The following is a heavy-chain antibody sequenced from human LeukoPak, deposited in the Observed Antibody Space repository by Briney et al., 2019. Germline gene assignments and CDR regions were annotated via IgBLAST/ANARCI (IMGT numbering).Heavy chain of an antibody. J-gene: IGHJ4*02. CDR1: GFTFSSND. Sequence: PGGYLSLTCAASGFTFSSNDMHWGRPAPGKGLEWVAMIWYDASNTYYADSVKGRFTISRDSSKNTLFLQMDSLRAEDTAVYYCARDRSATHFDYWGPRVIVTFSS. CDR3: ARDRSATHFDY. CDR2: IWYDASNT. V-gene: IGHV3-33*01.